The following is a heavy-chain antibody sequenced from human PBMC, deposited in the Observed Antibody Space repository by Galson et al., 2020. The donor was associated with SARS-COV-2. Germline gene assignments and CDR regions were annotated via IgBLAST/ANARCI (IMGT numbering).Heavy chain of an antibody. CDR2: IYYSGST. Sequence: SETLSLTCTVSGGSISSGGYYWSWIRQHPGKGLEWIGYIYYSGSTYYNPSLKSRVTISVDTSKNQFSLKLSSVTAADTAVYYCARGLWGSGSYYNVIQPCLFDYWGQGTLVTVSS. J-gene: IGHJ4*02. D-gene: IGHD3-10*01. CDR1: GGSISSGGYY. CDR3: ARGLWGSGSYYNVIQPCLFDY. V-gene: IGHV4-31*03.